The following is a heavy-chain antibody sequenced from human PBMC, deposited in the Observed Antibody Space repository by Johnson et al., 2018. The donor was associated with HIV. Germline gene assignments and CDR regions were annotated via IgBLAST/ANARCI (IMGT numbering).Heavy chain of an antibody. D-gene: IGHD3-16*02. J-gene: IGHJ3*02. CDR2: ISYDGSNK. CDR1: GFTFDDYA. V-gene: IGHV3-30-3*01. Sequence: VQLVESGGGVVQPGRSLRLSCATSGFTFDDYAMHWVRQAPGKGLEWVAVISYDGSNKYYADSVKGRFTISRDNSKNTLYLQMNSLRAEDTAVYYCAREARGLWRLRLGELSFLPNLHAFDIWGQGTMVTVSS. CDR3: AREARGLWRLRLGELSFLPNLHAFDI.